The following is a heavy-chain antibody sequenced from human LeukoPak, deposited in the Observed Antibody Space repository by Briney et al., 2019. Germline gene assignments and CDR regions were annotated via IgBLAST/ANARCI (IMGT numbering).Heavy chain of an antibody. CDR3: ASSRYDSSGYYGIIGY. D-gene: IGHD3-22*01. J-gene: IGHJ4*02. V-gene: IGHV3-21*01. CDR1: GFTFNTYG. Sequence: GGSLRLSCEASGFTFNTYGMNWARQAPGKGLEWVSSISRSSNYKYYADSVKGRFTISRDNAKNSLYLQMNSLRAEDTALYYCASSRYDSSGYYGIIGYWGQGTLVTVSS. CDR2: ISRSSNYK.